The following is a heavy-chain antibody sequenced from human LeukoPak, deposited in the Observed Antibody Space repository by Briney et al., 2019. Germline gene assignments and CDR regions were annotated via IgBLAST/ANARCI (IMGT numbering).Heavy chain of an antibody. CDR2: IYYDARNK. J-gene: IGHJ4*02. CDR1: GFTFSNYG. Sequence: GRSLRLSCAASGFTFSNYGMHWVRQAPGKGLEWVALIYYDARNKYSADSVKGRFTISRDNSQNTVFLQMNSLRAEDTAVYYCAKARGATMFHNFDYWGQGTLVTVSS. CDR3: AKARGATMFHNFDY. D-gene: IGHD1-26*01. V-gene: IGHV3-33*06.